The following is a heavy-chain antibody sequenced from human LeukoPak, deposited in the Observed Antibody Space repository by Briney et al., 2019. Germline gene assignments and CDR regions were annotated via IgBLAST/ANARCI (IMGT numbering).Heavy chain of an antibody. D-gene: IGHD2-2*01. CDR1: GFTFSSYW. V-gene: IGHV3-74*01. Sequence: PGGSLRLSCAASGFTFSSYWMHWVRHAPGKGLVWVSRINSDGSSTSYADSVKGRFTISRDNAKNTLYLQMNSLRAEDTAVYNCARDNIPAATRNWFDPWGQGTLVTVSS. CDR3: ARDNIPAATRNWFDP. CDR2: INSDGSST. J-gene: IGHJ5*02.